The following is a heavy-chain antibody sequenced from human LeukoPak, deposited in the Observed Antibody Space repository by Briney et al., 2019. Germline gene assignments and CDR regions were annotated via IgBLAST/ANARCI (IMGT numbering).Heavy chain of an antibody. CDR2: IYPGDSDT. Sequence: GESLKISCKGSGYSFTSYWIGWVRQMPGKGLEWMGIIYPGDSDTGYSPSFQGQVTISADKSISTAYLQWSSLKASDTGMFYCARHAGSPYCSGGGCYSFDYWGQGTLVTVSS. D-gene: IGHD2-15*01. J-gene: IGHJ4*02. CDR3: ARHAGSPYCSGGGCYSFDY. CDR1: GYSFTSYW. V-gene: IGHV5-51*01.